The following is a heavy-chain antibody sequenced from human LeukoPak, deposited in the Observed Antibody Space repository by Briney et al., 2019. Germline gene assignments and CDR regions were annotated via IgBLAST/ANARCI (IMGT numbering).Heavy chain of an antibody. J-gene: IGHJ4*02. D-gene: IGHD3-10*01. CDR2: IRYDGSNK. V-gene: IGHV3-30*02. CDR3: AKGSLYYYGFSGFDY. CDR1: GFTFSSYG. Sequence: GGSLRLSCAASGFTFSSYGMHWVRQAPGKGLGWVAFIRYDGSNKYYADSVKGRFTISRDNSKNTLYLQMNSLRAEDTAVYYCAKGSLYYYGFSGFDYWGQGTLVTVSS.